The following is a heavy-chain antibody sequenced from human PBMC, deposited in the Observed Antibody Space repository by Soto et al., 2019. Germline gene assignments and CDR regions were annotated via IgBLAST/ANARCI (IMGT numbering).Heavy chain of an antibody. CDR3: ARGTYYYGSGSYSHPFRYYYYGMDV. D-gene: IGHD3-10*01. V-gene: IGHV4-34*01. Sequence: SETLSLTCAVYGGSFSCYYWIWIRQPPGKGLERIGEINHSGSTNYNPSLKSRVTISVDTSKNQFSLKLSSVTAADTAVYYCARGTYYYGSGSYSHPFRYYYYGMDVWGQGTTVTVSS. CDR1: GGSFSCYY. CDR2: INHSGST. J-gene: IGHJ6*02.